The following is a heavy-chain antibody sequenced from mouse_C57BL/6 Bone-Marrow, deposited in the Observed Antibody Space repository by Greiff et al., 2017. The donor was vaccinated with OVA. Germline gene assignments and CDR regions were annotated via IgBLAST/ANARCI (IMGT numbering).Heavy chain of an antibody. Sequence: VQLQQSGAELVRPGASVKLSCTASGFTIKDDYMHWVKERPEQGLEWIGWIDPENGDTEYASKFQGKATITADTSSKTAYLHLSSLTSEDTAVYYCTTYRYWGQGTTLTVSS. CDR1: GFTIKDDY. J-gene: IGHJ2*01. CDR3: TTYRY. V-gene: IGHV14-4*01. CDR2: IDPENGDT.